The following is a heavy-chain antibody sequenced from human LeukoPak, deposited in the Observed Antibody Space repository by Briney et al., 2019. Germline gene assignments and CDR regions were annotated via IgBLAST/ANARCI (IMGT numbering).Heavy chain of an antibody. J-gene: IGHJ4*02. V-gene: IGHV1-69*13. Sequence: WASVKVSCKASGGTFSSYALSWVRQAPGQGLEWMGGIIPIFGTANYAQKFQGRVTITADESTSTAYMELSSLRSEDTAVYYCAAVVPAVMGYFDYWGQGTLVTVSS. D-gene: IGHD2-2*01. CDR2: IIPIFGTA. CDR3: AAVVPAVMGYFDY. CDR1: GGTFSSYA.